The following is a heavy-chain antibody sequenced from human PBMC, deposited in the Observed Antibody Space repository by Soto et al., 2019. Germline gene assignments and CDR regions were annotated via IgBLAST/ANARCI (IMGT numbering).Heavy chain of an antibody. J-gene: IGHJ4*02. V-gene: IGHV3-23*01. CDR3: AKVLIDYSNSYFDY. CDR1: GFTFSNYA. D-gene: IGHD4-4*01. CDR2: ISGSGGSK. Sequence: GGSLRLSCAASGFTFSNYAMTWVRQSPGKGLEWVSGISGSGGSKYYADSLKGRFTISRDNSKNTLYLQMNSLRAEDTAVYYCAKVLIDYSNSYFDYWGQGTLVTVSS.